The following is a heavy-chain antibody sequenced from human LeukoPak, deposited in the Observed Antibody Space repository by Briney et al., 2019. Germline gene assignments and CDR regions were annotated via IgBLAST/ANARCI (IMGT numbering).Heavy chain of an antibody. V-gene: IGHV1-69*05. CDR3: ARGAYYDSSGYYLLFDY. D-gene: IGHD3-22*01. J-gene: IGHJ4*02. Sequence: ASVKVSCKASGGTFSSYAISWVRQAPGQGLEWMGRIIPIFGTANYAQKFQGRVTITTDESTSTAYMELSSLRSEDTAVYYCARGAYYDSSGYYLLFDYWGQGTLVTVSS. CDR1: GGTFSSYA. CDR2: IIPIFGTA.